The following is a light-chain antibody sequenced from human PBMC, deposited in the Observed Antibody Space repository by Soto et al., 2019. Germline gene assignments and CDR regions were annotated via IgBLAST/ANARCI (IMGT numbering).Light chain of an antibody. CDR3: SSYTSSSTLYV. V-gene: IGLV2-14*01. CDR1: SSDVGDYNY. J-gene: IGLJ1*01. CDR2: EVS. Sequence: QSALTQPASVSGSPGQSITISCTGTSSDVGDYNYVSWYQQHPGKAPKLMIYEVSNRPSGVSNRFSGSKSGNTASLTISGLQAEDEADYYCSSYTSSSTLYVFGPGTKLTVL.